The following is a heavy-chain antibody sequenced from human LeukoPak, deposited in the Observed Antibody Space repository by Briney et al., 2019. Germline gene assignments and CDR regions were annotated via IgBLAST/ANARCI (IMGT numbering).Heavy chain of an antibody. D-gene: IGHD2-15*01. Sequence: GGSLRLSCAASGFTLSSYAMSWVRQGPGKGLEWVSAISVSGNTYHADSVKGRFTISRDSSKNTLYLQMNRLRAGDAAVYYCAKAPVTTCSGAYCYPFDYWSQGTLVTVSS. J-gene: IGHJ4*02. CDR2: ISVSGNT. V-gene: IGHV3-23*01. CDR3: AKAPVTTCSGAYCYPFDY. CDR1: GFTLSSYA.